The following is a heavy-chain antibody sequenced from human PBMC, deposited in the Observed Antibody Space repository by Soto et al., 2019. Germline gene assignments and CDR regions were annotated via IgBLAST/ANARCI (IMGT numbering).Heavy chain of an antibody. CDR1: GYTFTSYA. CDR3: ASEALSSIWWAGDSYYGMAV. J-gene: IGHJ6*02. V-gene: IGHV1-3*05. CDR2: INAGNGNT. D-gene: IGHD6-13*01. Sequence: QVQLVQSGAEEKKPGASVKVSCKASGYTFTSYAMHWVRQAPGQRLERMGWINAGNGNTKYSQKFQGRVTITRDTSASTAYMELSSLRSEDTAVYYCASEALSSIWWAGDSYYGMAVWGQGTTVTVSS.